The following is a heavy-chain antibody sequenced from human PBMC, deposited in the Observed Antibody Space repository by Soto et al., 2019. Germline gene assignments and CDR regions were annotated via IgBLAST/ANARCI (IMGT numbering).Heavy chain of an antibody. J-gene: IGHJ4*02. CDR3: AKDRYYYDSSGYYSGFDY. CDR2: ISGSGGST. V-gene: IGHV3-23*01. CDR1: GFTFSSYA. D-gene: IGHD3-22*01. Sequence: EVQLLESGGGLVQPGGSLRLSCAASGFTFSSYAMSWVRQAPGKGLEWVSAISGSGGSTYYADSVKGRFTISRDNSKNTLYLQMNSLRAEDTAVYYCAKDRYYYDSSGYYSGFDYWGQGTLVTVSS.